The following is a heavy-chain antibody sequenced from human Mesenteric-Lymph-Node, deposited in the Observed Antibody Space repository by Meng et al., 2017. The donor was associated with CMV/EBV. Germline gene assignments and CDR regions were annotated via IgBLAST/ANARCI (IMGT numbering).Heavy chain of an antibody. J-gene: IGHJ4*02. CDR2: ISSSGSTI. V-gene: IGHV3-48*03. CDR1: GLTFTTYA. CDR3: ARDRWYSATWDVDY. D-gene: IGHD1-26*01. Sequence: GESLKISCAASGLTFTTYAMSWVRQAPGKGLEWVSYISSSGSTIYYADSVKGRFTISRDNAKNSLYLQMNSLRAEDTAVYYCARDRWYSATWDVDYWGQGALVTVSS.